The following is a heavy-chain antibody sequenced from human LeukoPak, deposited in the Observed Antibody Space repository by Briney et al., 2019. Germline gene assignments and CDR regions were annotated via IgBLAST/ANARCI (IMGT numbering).Heavy chain of an antibody. CDR3: ARDPGRTRDAFDI. J-gene: IGHJ3*02. CDR2: IIPIFGIA. D-gene: IGHD1-1*01. CDR1: GGTFSSYA. Sequence: ASVKVSCKASGGTFSSYAISWVRQAPGQGLDWMGRIIPIFGIANYAQKFQGRVTITADKSTSTAYMELSSLRSEDTAVYYCARDPGRTRDAFDIWGQGTMVTVSS. V-gene: IGHV1-69*17.